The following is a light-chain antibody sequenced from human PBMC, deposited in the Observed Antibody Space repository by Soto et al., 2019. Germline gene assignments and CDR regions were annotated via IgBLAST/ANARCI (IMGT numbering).Light chain of an antibody. CDR3: SSYAGSSNWV. CDR2: EVT. J-gene: IGLJ3*02. CDR1: SSDVGTYNY. V-gene: IGLV2-8*01. Sequence: QSALTQPPSASGSPGQSVTISCTGTSSDVGTYNYVSWYQQYPGKAPKLMIYEVTKRPSGVPDRFSGSKSGNTASLTVSGLQAEDEADYYCSSYAGSSNWVFGGGTQLTVL.